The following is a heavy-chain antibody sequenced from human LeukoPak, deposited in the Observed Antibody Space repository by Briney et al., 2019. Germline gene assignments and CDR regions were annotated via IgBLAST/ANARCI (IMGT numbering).Heavy chain of an antibody. Sequence: GGSLRLSCAASSFTDSSNYMSWLRQAPGKGLDWVSVIYSGGSTYYADPVKGRFTISRDNSRNTLYLQMNSLRAEDTAVYYCAREEGMRGSGSYFWGQGTLVTVSS. CDR1: SFTDSSNY. CDR2: IYSGGST. D-gene: IGHD3-10*01. J-gene: IGHJ4*02. CDR3: AREEGMRGSGSYF. V-gene: IGHV3-66*01.